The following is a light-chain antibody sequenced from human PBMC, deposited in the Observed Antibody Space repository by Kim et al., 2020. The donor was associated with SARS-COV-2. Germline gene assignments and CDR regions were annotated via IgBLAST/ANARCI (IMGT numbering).Light chain of an antibody. CDR1: SSNIGSNS. J-gene: IGLJ2*01. CDR3: AAWDDSLNALV. Sequence: QRVTISWSGSSSNIGSNSVSWYQHVPGKAPKLVIYYDDLVPSGAPDRFSGSKSGTSASLAITGLQSEDEGDYYCAAWDDSLNALVFGGGTQLTVL. CDR2: YDD. V-gene: IGLV1-36*01.